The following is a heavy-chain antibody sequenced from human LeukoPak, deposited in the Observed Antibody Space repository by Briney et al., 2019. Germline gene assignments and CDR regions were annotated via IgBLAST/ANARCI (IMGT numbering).Heavy chain of an antibody. CDR1: GITFSRYV. V-gene: IGHV3-23*01. J-gene: IGHJ4*02. Sequence: GGSLRLSCAASGITFSRYVMSWVRQAPGKGLEWVSLISGSDGNTYYADSVKGRFTISRDNSKNTLYLQMNSLRAEDTAVYYCAKDPTDSSGYYLYYFDFWGQGTLVTVSS. D-gene: IGHD3-22*01. CDR2: ISGSDGNT. CDR3: AKDPTDSSGYYLYYFDF.